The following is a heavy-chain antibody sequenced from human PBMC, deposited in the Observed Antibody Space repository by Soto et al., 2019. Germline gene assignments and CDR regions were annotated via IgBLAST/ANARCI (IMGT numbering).Heavy chain of an antibody. D-gene: IGHD2-2*02. V-gene: IGHV3-23*01. CDR3: AKAGLYCSSTSCYTGGYYYYYYGMDV. J-gene: IGHJ6*02. CDR1: GFTFSSYA. CDR2: ISGSGGST. Sequence: GGSLRLSCAASGFTFSSYAMSWVRQAPGKGLEWVSAISGSGGSTYYADSVKGRFTISRDNSKNTLYLQMNSLRAEDTAVYYCAKAGLYCSSTSCYTGGYYYYYYGMDVWGQGSTITF.